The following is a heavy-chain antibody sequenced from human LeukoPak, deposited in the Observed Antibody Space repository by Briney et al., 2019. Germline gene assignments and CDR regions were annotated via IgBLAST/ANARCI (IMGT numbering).Heavy chain of an antibody. V-gene: IGHV3-30*02. CDR1: GFTFSSYG. J-gene: IGHJ4*02. CDR3: AKDDGSGSYGIDY. CDR2: IRYDGSNK. D-gene: IGHD3-10*01. Sequence: PGGSLRLSCAASGFTFSSYGMHWVRQAPGKGLEWVAFIRYDGSNKYYADSVKGRFTISRDNSKNTLYLQMNSLRAEDTAVYYCAKDDGSGSYGIDYWGQGTLVTVSS.